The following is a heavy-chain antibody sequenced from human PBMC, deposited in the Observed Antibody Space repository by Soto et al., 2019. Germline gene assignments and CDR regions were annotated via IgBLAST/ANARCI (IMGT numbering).Heavy chain of an antibody. D-gene: IGHD6-19*01. Sequence: QVQLVQCGAEVKKPGASVKVSCKASGYIFNRYVMHWVRQAPGQRPEWMGWIDAGNGKTKYSEKFQGRVTITRDTSASTAYMELTTLRSEDTAVYYCARGRGWYDYWGQGTQVIVSS. CDR2: IDAGNGKT. V-gene: IGHV1-3*01. CDR1: GYIFNRYV. J-gene: IGHJ4*02. CDR3: ARGRGWYDY.